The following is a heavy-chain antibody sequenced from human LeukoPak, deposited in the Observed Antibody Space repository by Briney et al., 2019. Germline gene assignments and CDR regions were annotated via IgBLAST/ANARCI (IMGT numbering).Heavy chain of an antibody. Sequence: GGSLRLSCAASGFTFSSYSMNWVRQAPGKGLEWVSYIGSSTSTMFYADSVEGRFTISRDNAKNSPYLQMNSLRAEDTAVYYCARRFGAARDDYMDVWGKGTTVTVSS. CDR3: ARRFGAARDDYMDV. V-gene: IGHV3-48*01. CDR1: GFTFSSYS. CDR2: IGSSTSTM. D-gene: IGHD3-16*01. J-gene: IGHJ6*03.